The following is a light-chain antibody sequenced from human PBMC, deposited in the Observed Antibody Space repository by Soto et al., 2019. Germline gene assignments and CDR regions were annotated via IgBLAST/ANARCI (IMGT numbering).Light chain of an antibody. CDR1: QSVSSN. CDR2: GAS. V-gene: IGKV3-15*01. Sequence: EIVMTQSPATLSVSPGERATLSCRASQSVSSNLAWYQQKPGQAPRLLIYGASTRATGIPARFSGSGSGTEFTLTISSLQSEDFAVYYCQQYNNWPLWTFGQGTKLETK. J-gene: IGKJ2*02. CDR3: QQYNNWPLWT.